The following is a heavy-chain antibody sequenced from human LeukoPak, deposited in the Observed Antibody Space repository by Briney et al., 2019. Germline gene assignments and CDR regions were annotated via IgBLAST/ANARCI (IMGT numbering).Heavy chain of an antibody. CDR3: SRDRAFRGYSGYSLGY. V-gene: IGHV1-2*02. CDR1: GCAFTGYY. CDR2: INPNSGGT. J-gene: IGHJ4*02. Sequence: ASVKVSCKASGCAFTGYYIHWVRQAPGQGLEWMGWINPNSGGTNYAQKFQGRVTMTRDTSISTAYMELSRLRSDDTAVYYCSRDRAFRGYSGYSLGYWGQGTLVTVSS. D-gene: IGHD5-12*01.